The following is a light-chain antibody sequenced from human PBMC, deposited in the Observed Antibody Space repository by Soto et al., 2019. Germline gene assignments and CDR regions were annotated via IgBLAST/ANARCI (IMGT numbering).Light chain of an antibody. J-gene: IGKJ1*01. CDR2: GAS. CDR1: QSISIN. Sequence: EIVLTQSPGTLSVSPGDRVTLSCRASQSISINLAWYQHKPGQAPRLLIHGASTRATGVPARISGSGSGTEFTLTISSLQSEDFAVYYCQQFRNWPWTFGQRTKVDIK. V-gene: IGKV3D-15*01. CDR3: QQFRNWPWT.